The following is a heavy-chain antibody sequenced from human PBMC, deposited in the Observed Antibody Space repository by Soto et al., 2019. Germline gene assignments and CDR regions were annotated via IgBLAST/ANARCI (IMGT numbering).Heavy chain of an antibody. CDR3: ARYSGSYWHYLDF. V-gene: IGHV5-51*01. CDR2: IYPGDSDT. D-gene: IGHD1-26*01. CDR1: GYSFASHW. Sequence: GESLKISSKGSGYSFASHWVARVRQMPEKGLEWIGTIYPGDSDTKYSSAFRGHVTISADTSVSTAYLQWRSLEATDSAIYYCARYSGSYWHYLDFWGQGTLVTVSS. J-gene: IGHJ4*02.